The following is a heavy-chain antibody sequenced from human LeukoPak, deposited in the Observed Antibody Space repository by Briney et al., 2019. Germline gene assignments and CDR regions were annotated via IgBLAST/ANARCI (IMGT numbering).Heavy chain of an antibody. D-gene: IGHD4-11*01. V-gene: IGHV4-59*08. J-gene: IGHJ4*02. CDR3: ASHIVTTTAVDY. Sequence: SETLSLTCTVAGDSITNYYWSWIRQPPGKGLEWIGYSSYSGRTNYNPSLKSRVTISLDTSKNQFSLNLCSVTAADTAVYYCASHIVTTTAVDYWGQGTLVTVSS. CDR1: GDSITNYY. CDR2: SSYSGRT.